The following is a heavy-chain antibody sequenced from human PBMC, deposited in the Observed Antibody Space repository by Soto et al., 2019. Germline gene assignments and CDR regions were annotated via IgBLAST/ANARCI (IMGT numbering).Heavy chain of an antibody. CDR1: GFTFSTYG. CDR3: AREGCSSTSCSDY. J-gene: IGHJ4*02. Sequence: PGGSLRLSCAASGFTFSTYGMHWVRQAPGKGLEWVAVISYDGNNKHYADSVKGRFIISRDNSKNTLYLQMSRLKAEDTAVYYCAREGCSSTSCSDYWGQGTLVTVSS. V-gene: IGHV3-30*03. CDR2: ISYDGNNK. D-gene: IGHD2-2*01.